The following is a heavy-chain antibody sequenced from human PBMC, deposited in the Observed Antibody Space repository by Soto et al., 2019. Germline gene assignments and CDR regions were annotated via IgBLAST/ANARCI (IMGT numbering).Heavy chain of an antibody. Sequence: GGSLRLSCAASGFTFSSYAMHWVRQAPGKGLEWVAVISYDGSNKYYADSVKGRFTISRDNSKNTLYLQMNSLRAEDTAVYYCARGAVGATKWGQGTLVTVSS. CDR3: ARGAVGATK. CDR1: GFTFSSYA. CDR2: ISYDGSNK. D-gene: IGHD1-26*01. V-gene: IGHV3-30-3*01. J-gene: IGHJ4*02.